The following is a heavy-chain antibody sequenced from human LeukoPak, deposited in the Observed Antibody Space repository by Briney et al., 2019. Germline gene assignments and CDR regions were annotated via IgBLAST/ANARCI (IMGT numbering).Heavy chain of an antibody. V-gene: IGHV1-69*13. Sequence: ASVKVSCKASGGTFSSYAISWVRQAPGQGLEWMGGIIPIFGTADYAQKFQGRVTITADESTSTAYMELSSLRSEDTAVYYCARDPFRTDWVTAGRTVYQRPPVYFDYWGQGTLVTVSS. CDR2: IIPIFGTA. J-gene: IGHJ4*02. CDR3: ARDPFRTDWVTAGRTVYQRPPVYFDY. D-gene: IGHD2-2*01. CDR1: GGTFSSYA.